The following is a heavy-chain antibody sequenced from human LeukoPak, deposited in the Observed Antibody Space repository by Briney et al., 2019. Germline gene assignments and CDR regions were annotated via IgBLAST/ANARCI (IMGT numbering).Heavy chain of an antibody. Sequence: GGALRLSCAASGFTLSSYSMNWVRQAPGKGVEWVSSIITLITYISYAPSVKARFTISTDNAKNSLYLQMNSLRAEDTAVYYCARSYCSSTSCYYYGMDVWGQGTTVTVSS. D-gene: IGHD2-2*01. CDR3: ARSYCSSTSCYYYGMDV. CDR1: GFTLSSYS. J-gene: IGHJ6*02. V-gene: IGHV3-21*01. CDR2: IITLITYI.